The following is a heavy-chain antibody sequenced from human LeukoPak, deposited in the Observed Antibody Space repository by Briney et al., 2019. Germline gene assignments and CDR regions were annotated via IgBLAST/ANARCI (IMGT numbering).Heavy chain of an antibody. CDR1: GFTFSGYW. D-gene: IGHD3-3*01. CDR2: INTDGSST. Sequence: QAGGSLRLSCAASGFTFSGYWMHWVRQAPGKGLVWVSRINTDGSSTSYADSVKGRFTISRDNAKNTLYLQMNSLRAEDTAVHYCARDQLRDFWSGFGSSDYYYGMDVWGQGTTVTVSS. V-gene: IGHV3-74*01. CDR3: ARDQLRDFWSGFGSSDYYYGMDV. J-gene: IGHJ6*02.